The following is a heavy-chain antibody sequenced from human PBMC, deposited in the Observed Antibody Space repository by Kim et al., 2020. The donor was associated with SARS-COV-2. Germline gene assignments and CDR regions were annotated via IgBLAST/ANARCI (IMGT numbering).Heavy chain of an antibody. Sequence: GGSLRLSCAASGFTFSSYDMHWVRQATGKGLEWVSAIGTAGDTYYPGSVKGRFTISRENAKNSLYLQMNSLRAGDTAVYYCARVGCTNGVCRYFDLWGRGTLVTVSS. D-gene: IGHD2-8*01. V-gene: IGHV3-13*01. J-gene: IGHJ2*01. CDR1: GFTFSSYD. CDR2: IGTAGDT. CDR3: ARVGCTNGVCRYFDL.